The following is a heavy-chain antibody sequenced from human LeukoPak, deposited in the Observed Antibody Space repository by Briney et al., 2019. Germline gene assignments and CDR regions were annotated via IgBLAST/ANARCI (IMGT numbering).Heavy chain of an antibody. CDR2: ISGSGGST. CDR3: AKSLVPQDYFDY. Sequence: GGSLRLSCAASGFTFSSYAMSWVRQAPGEGLEWVSAISGSGGSTCYADSVKGRFTISRDNSKNTLYLQMNSLRAEDTAVYYCAKSLVPQDYFDYWGQGTLVTVSS. D-gene: IGHD2-2*01. J-gene: IGHJ4*02. CDR1: GFTFSSYA. V-gene: IGHV3-23*01.